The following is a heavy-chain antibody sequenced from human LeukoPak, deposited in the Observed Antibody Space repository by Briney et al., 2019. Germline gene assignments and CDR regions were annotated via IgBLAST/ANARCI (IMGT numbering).Heavy chain of an antibody. CDR2: INPNSGGT. CDR3: ARGPSSSVAVAGVPLGY. D-gene: IGHD6-19*01. J-gene: IGHJ4*02. V-gene: IGHV1-2*02. Sequence: ASVKVSCKASGYTFTGYYMHWVRQAPGQGLEWMGWINPNSGGTNYAQKFQGRVTMTRDTSISTAYMELSRLRSDDTAVYYCARGPSSSVAVAGVPLGYWGQGTLVTVSS. CDR1: GYTFTGYY.